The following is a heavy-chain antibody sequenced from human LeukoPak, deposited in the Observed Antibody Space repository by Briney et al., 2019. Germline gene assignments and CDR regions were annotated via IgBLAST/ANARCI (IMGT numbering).Heavy chain of an antibody. D-gene: IGHD2-21*02. CDR3: ARIYCGGDCYITNYGMDV. V-gene: IGHV3-11*01. CDR1: GFTFSDYY. Sequence: GGSLRLSCAASGFTFSDYYMSWIRQAPGKGLEWVSYISSSGSTIYYADSVKGRFTISRDNAKNSLYLQMNSLRAEDTAVYYCARIYCGGDCYITNYGMDVWGQGTTVTVSS. CDR2: ISSSGSTI. J-gene: IGHJ6*02.